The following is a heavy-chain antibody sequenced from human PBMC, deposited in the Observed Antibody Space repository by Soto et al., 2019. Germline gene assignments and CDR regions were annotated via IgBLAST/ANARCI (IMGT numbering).Heavy chain of an antibody. V-gene: IGHV3-48*02. Sequence: GGSLRLSCAASGFTFSSYSMNWVRQAPGKGLEWVSYISSSSSTIYYADSVKGRFTISRDNAKNSLYLQMNSLRDEETAVYYCARSKPTSWPNFWSGYYDYWGQGTRVTVSS. CDR3: ARSKPTSWPNFWSGYYDY. CDR2: ISSSSSTI. CDR1: GFTFSSYS. J-gene: IGHJ4*02. D-gene: IGHD3-3*01.